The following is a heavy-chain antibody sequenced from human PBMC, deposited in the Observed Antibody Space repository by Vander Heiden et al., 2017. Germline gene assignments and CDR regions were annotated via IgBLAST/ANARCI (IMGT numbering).Heavy chain of an antibody. D-gene: IGHD6-6*01. CDR1: GFPFSSYA. J-gene: IGHJ4*02. Sequence: QVQLVESGGGVVQPGRSLRLSYAASGFPFSSYAMDWVRQAPGKGLGWVAVISYDGSNKYYADSVKGRFTISRDNSKNTLYLQMNSLRAEDTAVYYCARLAGGSSSTGVDYWGQGTLVTVSS. V-gene: IGHV3-30-3*01. CDR3: ARLAGGSSSTGVDY. CDR2: ISYDGSNK.